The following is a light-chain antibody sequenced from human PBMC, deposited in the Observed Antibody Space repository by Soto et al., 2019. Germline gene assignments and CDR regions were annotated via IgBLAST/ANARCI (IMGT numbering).Light chain of an antibody. CDR3: QSYDNSLRGWV. CDR2: EVT. Sequence: QSALTQPASVSGSPGQSITISCTGTRSDVGGYNYVSWYQQFPGKAPKLMIYEVTNRPSGVSNRFSGSKSGNTASLIISGLQTEDEADYYCQSYDNSLRGWVFGGGTKLTVL. V-gene: IGLV2-14*01. CDR1: RSDVGGYNY. J-gene: IGLJ3*02.